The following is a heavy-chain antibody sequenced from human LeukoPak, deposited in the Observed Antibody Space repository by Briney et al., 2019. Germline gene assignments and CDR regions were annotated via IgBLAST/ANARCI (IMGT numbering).Heavy chain of an antibody. CDR3: ARDGGLDTAMVDY. CDR1: GFTFSSYG. V-gene: IGHV3-33*01. Sequence: GGSLRLSCAASGFTFSSYGMHWVRQAPGKGLEWVAVIWYDGSNKYYADSVKGRFTISRDNSKNTLYLQMNSLRAEDTAVYYCARDGGLDTAMVDYWGQGTLVTVSS. J-gene: IGHJ4*02. D-gene: IGHD5-18*01. CDR2: IWYDGSNK.